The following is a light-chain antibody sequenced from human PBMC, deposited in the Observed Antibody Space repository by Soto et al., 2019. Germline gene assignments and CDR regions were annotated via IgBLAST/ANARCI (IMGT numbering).Light chain of an antibody. CDR1: QSVSSY. CDR3: QQRSNWPPMYT. Sequence: EIVLTQSPATLSLSPGERATLSCRASQSVSSYLAWYQQKPGQAPRLLIYDASNRATGIPARFSGSGSGTDFTLTISSLEPEDFAVYYCQQRSNWPPMYTFGLWTKLEIK. CDR2: DAS. J-gene: IGKJ2*01. V-gene: IGKV3-11*01.